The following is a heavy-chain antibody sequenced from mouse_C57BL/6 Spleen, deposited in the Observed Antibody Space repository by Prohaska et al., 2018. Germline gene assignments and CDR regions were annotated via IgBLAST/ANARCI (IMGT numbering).Heavy chain of an antibody. CDR1: GLDFSRYW. V-gene: IGHV4-1*01. J-gene: IGHJ4*01. CDR2: INPDSMTI. CDR3: ARLLGDY. Sequence: EVKLLQSGSGLVQPGGSLKLSCAAPGLDFSRYWMSWVRRAPGKGLEWIGEINPDSMTINYAPSLKDKFIISRDNAKNTLYLQISKVRSEDTALYYCARLLGDYWGQGTSVTVSS.